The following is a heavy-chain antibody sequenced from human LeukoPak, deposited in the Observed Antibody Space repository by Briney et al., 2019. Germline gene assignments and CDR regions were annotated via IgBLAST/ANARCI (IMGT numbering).Heavy chain of an antibody. J-gene: IGHJ4*02. CDR2: IYTSGST. D-gene: IGHD1-26*01. CDR1: GDSISGYY. Sequence: ETLXLXCTVSGDSISGYYWTWIRQPAGKGLEWIGRIYTSGSTNYNPSLKSRVTMSVDTSKNQFSLKMSSLTAADTAMYYCARARGGSGSYGHFDSWGQGTLVTVSS. CDR3: ARARGGSGSYGHFDS. V-gene: IGHV4-4*07.